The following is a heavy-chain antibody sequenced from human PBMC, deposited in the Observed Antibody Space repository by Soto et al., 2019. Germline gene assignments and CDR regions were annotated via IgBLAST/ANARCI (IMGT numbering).Heavy chain of an antibody. V-gene: IGHV3-23*04. CDR1: GFTFSSYA. CDR3: AKEVIAARRVYYYYGMDV. Sequence: VQLVESGGGVVQPGRSLRLSCAASGFTFSSYAMSWVRQAPGKGLEWVSAISGSGGSTYYADSVKGRFTISRDNSKNTLYLQMNSLRAEDTAVYYCAKEVIAARRVYYYYGMDVWGQGTTVTVSS. CDR2: ISGSGGST. J-gene: IGHJ6*02. D-gene: IGHD6-6*01.